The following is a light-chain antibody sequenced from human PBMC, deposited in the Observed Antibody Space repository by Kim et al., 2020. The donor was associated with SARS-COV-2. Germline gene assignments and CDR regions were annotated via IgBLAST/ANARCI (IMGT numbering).Light chain of an antibody. Sequence: GQSLTISCSGTNSDVGGYNYVSWYQQHPGKAPKLMFYDVSNRPSGFSNRFSGSKSGNTASLTISGLQAEDEADYYCSSYTRYSTVLFGGGTKLTVL. J-gene: IGLJ2*01. CDR1: NSDVGGYNY. CDR2: DVS. CDR3: SSYTRYSTVL. V-gene: IGLV2-14*03.